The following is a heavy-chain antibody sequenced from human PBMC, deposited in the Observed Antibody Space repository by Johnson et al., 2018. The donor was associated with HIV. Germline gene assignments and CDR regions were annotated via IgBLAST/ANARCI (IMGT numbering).Heavy chain of an antibody. CDR3: AREGAWEVRPGAFDI. CDR2: IFSVGDV. Sequence: QVQLVESGGGVVQPGRSLRLSCAASGFTFSSYALHWVRQAPGKGLEWVSVIFSVGDVYYADSVKGRFTISRDNSKNMVYLQMNSLRAEDTAVYYCAREGAWEVRPGAFDIWGQGTMVTVSS. V-gene: IGHV3-30*14. D-gene: IGHD1-26*01. CDR1: GFTFSSYA. J-gene: IGHJ3*02.